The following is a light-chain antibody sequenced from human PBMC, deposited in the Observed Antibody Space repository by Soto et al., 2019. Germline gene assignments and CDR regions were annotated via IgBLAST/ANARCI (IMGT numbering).Light chain of an antibody. J-gene: IGKJ1*01. CDR2: EAS. V-gene: IGKV3-11*01. CDR3: QQYGSSPPWT. CDR1: QTVSSS. Sequence: IVSKNSPATLYLSTGQRAKIYCRASQTVSSSLAWYQQKPGQAPRLLIYEASNRATGIPARFSGIGSGADFTLTISRLEPEDLAVYDGQQYGSSPPWTGGQGTKGEIK.